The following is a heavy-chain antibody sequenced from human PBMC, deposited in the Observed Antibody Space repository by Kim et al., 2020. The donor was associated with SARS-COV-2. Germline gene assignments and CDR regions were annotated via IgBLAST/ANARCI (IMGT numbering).Heavy chain of an antibody. J-gene: IGHJ2*01. V-gene: IGHV3-23*01. D-gene: IGHD2-15*01. Sequence: KGPFTISRDNSKNTLYLQRNSLRAEDTAVYYCAKAAGYCSGGSCYWYFDLWGRGTLVTVSS. CDR3: AKAAGYCSGGSCYWYFDL.